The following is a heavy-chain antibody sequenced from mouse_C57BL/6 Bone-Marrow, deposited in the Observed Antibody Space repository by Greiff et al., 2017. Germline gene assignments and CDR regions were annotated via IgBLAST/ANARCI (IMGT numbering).Heavy chain of an antibody. Sequence: QVQLQQPGAELVRPGTSVKLSCKASGYTFTSYWMHWVKQRPGQGLEWIGMINPNSGSTNYNEKFKSKATLTVDKSSSTAYMQLSSLTSEDSAVYYCARGAYYYGSPYYFDYWGQGTTLTVSS. J-gene: IGHJ2*01. CDR2: INPNSGST. CDR3: ARGAYYYGSPYYFDY. CDR1: GYTFTSYW. D-gene: IGHD1-1*01. V-gene: IGHV1-64*01.